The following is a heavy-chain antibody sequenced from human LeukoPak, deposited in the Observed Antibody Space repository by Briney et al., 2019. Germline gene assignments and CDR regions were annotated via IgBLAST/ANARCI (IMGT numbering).Heavy chain of an antibody. CDR2: ISGSGGST. V-gene: IGHV3-23*01. D-gene: IGHD2-21*02. CDR1: GFTFSSYA. J-gene: IGHJ4*02. Sequence: GGSLRLSCAASGFTFSSYAMSWVRQAPGKGLEWVSAISGSGGSTYYADSVKGRFTISRDNSKNTLYLQMNSLRAEDTAVYYCAKDSEVEVVTAIFDYWGQGTLVTVSS. CDR3: AKDSEVEVVTAIFDY.